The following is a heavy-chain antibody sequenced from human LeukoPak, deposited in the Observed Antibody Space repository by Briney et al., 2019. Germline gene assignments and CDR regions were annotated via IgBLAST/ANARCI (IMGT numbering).Heavy chain of an antibody. J-gene: IGHJ5*02. CDR3: ARDRGEQLVMGWFDP. CDR1: GGSISSYY. CDR2: IYYSGST. D-gene: IGHD6-6*01. Sequence: PSETLSLTCTVSGGSISSYYWSWIRQPPGKGLEWIGYIYYSGSTNYNPSLKSRVTISVDTSKNQFSLKLSSVTAADTAVYYCARDRGEQLVMGWFDPWGQGTLVTVSS. V-gene: IGHV4-59*01.